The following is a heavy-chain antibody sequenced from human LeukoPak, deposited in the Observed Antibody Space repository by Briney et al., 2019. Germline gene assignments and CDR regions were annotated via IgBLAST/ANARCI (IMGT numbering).Heavy chain of an antibody. CDR1: GGSISSGGYY. Sequence: SQTLSLTCTVSGGSISSGGYYWSWIRQHPGKGLEWIGYIYYSGSTYYNPSLKSRVTISVDTSKNQFSLKLSSVTAADTAVYHCARSHGRGRYIVVVPAAIFDPWGQGTLVTVSS. V-gene: IGHV4-31*03. CDR2: IYYSGST. CDR3: ARSHGRGRYIVVVPAAIFDP. J-gene: IGHJ5*02. D-gene: IGHD2-2*01.